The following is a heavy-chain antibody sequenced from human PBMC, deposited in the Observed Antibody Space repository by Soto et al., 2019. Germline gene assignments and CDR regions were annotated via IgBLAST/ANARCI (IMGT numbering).Heavy chain of an antibody. Sequence: GGSLRLSCAASGFTFSSYAMSWVRQAPGKGLEWVSAISGSGGSTYYADSVKGRFTISRDNSKNTLYLQMNSLRAEDTAVYYCAKDLAYCGGECYSCLDYWGQGTLVTVSS. CDR1: GFTFSSYA. CDR2: ISGSGGST. CDR3: AKDLAYCGGECYSCLDY. D-gene: IGHD2-21*01. J-gene: IGHJ4*02. V-gene: IGHV3-23*01.